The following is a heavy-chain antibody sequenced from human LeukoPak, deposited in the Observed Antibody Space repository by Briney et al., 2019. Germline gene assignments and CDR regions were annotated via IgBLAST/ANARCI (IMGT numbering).Heavy chain of an antibody. CDR2: IKQDESEK. J-gene: IGHJ3*02. Sequence: GGSLRLSCSASGFTFSNFAMSWVRRAPGEGLEWVANIKQDESEKDYVDSVRGRFTISRDNAKNSLYLQMNSLRAEDTAVYCCARATTTADAFDIWGQGTMVTVSS. D-gene: IGHD1-26*01. V-gene: IGHV3-7*01. CDR1: GFTFSNFA. CDR3: ARATTTADAFDI.